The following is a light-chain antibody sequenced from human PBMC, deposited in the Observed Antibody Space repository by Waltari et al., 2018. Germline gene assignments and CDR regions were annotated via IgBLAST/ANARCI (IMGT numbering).Light chain of an antibody. J-gene: IGLJ2*01. CDR3: AAWDDSLSGPVV. CDR2: RNN. V-gene: IGLV1-47*01. Sequence: QSVLTQPPSASGTPGQRVTISCSGRRSNIGSNHLYWYQQLPGTAPKLLIYRNNQRPSGVPDRFSGSKSGTSASLAISGLRSEDEADYYCAAWDDSLSGPVVFGGGTKLTVL. CDR1: RSNIGSNH.